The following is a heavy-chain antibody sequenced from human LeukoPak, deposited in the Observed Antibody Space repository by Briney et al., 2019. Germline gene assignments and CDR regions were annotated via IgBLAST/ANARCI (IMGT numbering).Heavy chain of an antibody. CDR1: GFTLSNYA. J-gene: IGHJ4*02. CDR3: ARDRGGYYDY. V-gene: IGHV3-30-3*01. CDR2: ITFDGTNT. D-gene: IGHD2-2*03. Sequence: PGRSLRLSCAASGFTLSNYAMHWVRQPPGKGLEWLAVITFDGTNTYYADSVKGRLTISRDTSNSALHLQMDSLRVEDTALYYCARDRGGYYDYSGQGTLVSVSA.